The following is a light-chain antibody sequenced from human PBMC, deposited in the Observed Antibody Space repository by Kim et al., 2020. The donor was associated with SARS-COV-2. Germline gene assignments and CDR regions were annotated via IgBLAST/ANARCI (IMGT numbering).Light chain of an antibody. J-gene: IGLJ2*01. CDR2: DNN. Sequence: GQKVTISCSGSRSNIGNNYVSWYQQVPETAPKLLIYDNNKRPSGIPDRFSGSKSGTSATLGITGLQTGDEADYYCGTWDTSLSTGLFGGGTQLTVL. CDR1: RSNIGNNY. V-gene: IGLV1-51*01. CDR3: GTWDTSLSTGL.